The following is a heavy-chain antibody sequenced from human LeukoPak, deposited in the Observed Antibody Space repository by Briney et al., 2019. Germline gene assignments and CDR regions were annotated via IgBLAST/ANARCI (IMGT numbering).Heavy chain of an antibody. J-gene: IGHJ3*02. Sequence: ASVKVSCKASGYTFTSYDINWVRQATGHGLEWMGWMNPNSGNTGYAQKFQGRVTMTRNTSISTAYMELSSLRSEDTAVYYCARAQEVDYDDSDAFDIWGQGTMVTVSS. CDR3: ARAQEVDYDDSDAFDI. CDR1: GYTFTSYD. V-gene: IGHV1-8*01. D-gene: IGHD4-17*01. CDR2: MNPNSGNT.